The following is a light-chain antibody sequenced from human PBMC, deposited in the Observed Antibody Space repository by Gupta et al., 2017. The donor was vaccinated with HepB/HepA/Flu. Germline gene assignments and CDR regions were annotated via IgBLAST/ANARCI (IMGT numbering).Light chain of an antibody. CDR1: ALAKQY. CDR3: QSADSSGTYV. CDR2: KDT. J-gene: IGLJ1*01. Sequence: SYELTPPPSVSVSPGQTARITCSGDALAKQYTYWFPQKPGHAPLLVVYKDTERPAGIAGRFSGSSAGTTVTLTISGVQADDEADYYCQSADSSGTYVFGTGTKVTV. V-gene: IGLV3-25*03.